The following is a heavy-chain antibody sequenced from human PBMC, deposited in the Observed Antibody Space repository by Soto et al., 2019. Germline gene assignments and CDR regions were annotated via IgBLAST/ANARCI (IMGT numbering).Heavy chain of an antibody. CDR2: FYSGGST. V-gene: IGHV3-53*01. CDR3: AREGGYGGDSGHWYFDL. J-gene: IGHJ2*01. D-gene: IGHD2-21*02. Sequence: RLSCAASRFTVSSNYISWVRQSGCKGREWVSGFYSGGSTYYADSVKGRFTISRDYSKNTLYLQLNSLRAEDTAVYYCAREGGYGGDSGHWYFDLWGRRTLVTVSS. CDR1: RFTVSSNY.